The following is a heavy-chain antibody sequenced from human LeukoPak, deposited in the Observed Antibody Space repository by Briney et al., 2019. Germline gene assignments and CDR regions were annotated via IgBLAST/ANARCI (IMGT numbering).Heavy chain of an antibody. V-gene: IGHV4-34*01. CDR2: INHSGST. CDR1: GGSFSGYY. Sequence: SETLSLTCAVYGGSFSGYYWSWIRQPPGKGLEWIGEINHSGSTNYNPSLKSRVTISVDTSKNQFSLKLSSVTAADTAVYYCAGGRYFDYWGQGTLVTVSS. CDR3: AGGRYFDY. J-gene: IGHJ4*02.